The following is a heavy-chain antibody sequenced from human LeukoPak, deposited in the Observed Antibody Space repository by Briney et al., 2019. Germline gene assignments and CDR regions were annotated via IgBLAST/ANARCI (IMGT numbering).Heavy chain of an antibody. CDR1: GYTFTSYG. D-gene: IGHD2-21*02. CDR2: MTPNSGNT. V-gene: IGHV1-8*02. J-gene: IGHJ3*01. Sequence: ASVRVSCKASGYTFTSYGISWVRQATGQGLEWMAWMTPNSGNTGHEQKFQGRLTMTRDISISTAYMELSSLRSEDTAVYYCAFCGGDCGGAFDVWGQGTMVTVSS. CDR3: AFCGGDCGGAFDV.